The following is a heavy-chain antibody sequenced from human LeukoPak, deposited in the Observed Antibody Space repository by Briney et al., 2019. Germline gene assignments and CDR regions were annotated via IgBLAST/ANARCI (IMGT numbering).Heavy chain of an antibody. CDR3: ARDRSSWPYYYYGMDV. D-gene: IGHD6-13*01. CDR1: GFTFSSYW. CDR2: IKQDGSEK. J-gene: IGHJ6*02. V-gene: IGHV3-7*01. Sequence: PGGSLRLSCAASGFTFSSYWMSWVRQAPGKGLEWVANIKQDGSEKYYVDSVKGRFTISRDNAKNSLYLQMNSLRAEDTAVYYCARDRSSWPYYYYGMDVWGQGTTVTVSS.